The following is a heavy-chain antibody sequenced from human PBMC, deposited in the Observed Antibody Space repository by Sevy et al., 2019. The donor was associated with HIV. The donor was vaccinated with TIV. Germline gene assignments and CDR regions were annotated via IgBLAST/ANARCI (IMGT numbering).Heavy chain of an antibody. J-gene: IGHJ4*02. CDR2: ITRNSYEAYGGTT. D-gene: IGHD5-12*01. Sequence: GGSLRLSCTTSGFTFEDYALSWFRQAPGKGLEWVAFITRNSYEAYGGTTDYAASVKGRFIISRDDSKSIAYLQVNSLKTEDTAVYYCTRGLATADTPEYYFDYWGQGTLVTVSS. CDR1: GFTFEDYA. CDR3: TRGLATADTPEYYFDY. V-gene: IGHV3-49*03.